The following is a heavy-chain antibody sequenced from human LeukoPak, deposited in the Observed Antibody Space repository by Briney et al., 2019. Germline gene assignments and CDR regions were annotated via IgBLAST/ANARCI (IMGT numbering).Heavy chain of an antibody. J-gene: IGHJ4*02. Sequence: GGSLRLSCAASGFTFSSYAMSWVRQAPGKWLEWVSAISGSGGSTYYADSVKGRFTISRDNSKNTLYLQMNSLRAEDTAVYYCAKDRDTMVRGVSMGFDYWGQGTLVTVSS. CDR2: ISGSGGST. CDR3: AKDRDTMVRGVSMGFDY. CDR1: GFTFSSYA. V-gene: IGHV3-23*01. D-gene: IGHD3-10*01.